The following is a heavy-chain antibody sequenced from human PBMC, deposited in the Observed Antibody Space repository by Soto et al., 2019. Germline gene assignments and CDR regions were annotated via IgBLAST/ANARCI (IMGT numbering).Heavy chain of an antibody. CDR1: GFNFSNYE. CDR2: ISNNRAHT. CDR3: KVSPLDLYRNYQHYMDV. Sequence: GGSLRLSCTASGFNFSNYEMHWVRQAPGKGLEYVSGISNNRAHTDYAKSVKGRFTISRDNSENTLYLQMNSLKTEVTAAYYCKVSPLDLYRNYQHYMDVWGKGTTVTVSS. J-gene: IGHJ6*03. V-gene: IGHV3-64*01. D-gene: IGHD2-2*01.